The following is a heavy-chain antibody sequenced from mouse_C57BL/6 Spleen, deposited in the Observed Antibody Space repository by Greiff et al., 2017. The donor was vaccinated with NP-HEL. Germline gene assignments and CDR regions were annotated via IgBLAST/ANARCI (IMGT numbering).Heavy chain of an antibody. J-gene: IGHJ4*01. V-gene: IGHV2-2*01. CDR3: ARNGVYDGYYNAMDY. CDR2: IWSGGST. D-gene: IGHD2-3*01. Sequence: VQLVESGPGLVQPSQSLSITCTVSGFSLTSYGVHWVRQSPGKGLEWLGVIWSGGSTDYNAAFISRLSISKDNSKSQVFFKMNSLQADDTAIYYCARNGVYDGYYNAMDYWGQGTSVTVSS. CDR1: GFSLTSYG.